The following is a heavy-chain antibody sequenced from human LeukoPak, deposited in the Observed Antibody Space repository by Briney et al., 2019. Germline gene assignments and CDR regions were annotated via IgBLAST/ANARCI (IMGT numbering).Heavy chain of an antibody. D-gene: IGHD3-22*01. CDR2: MHHSGTT. CDR1: GGSLNSNDYY. V-gene: IGHV4-39*07. J-gene: IGHJ5*01. CDR3: TRYYFVLSGYSNWFDS. Sequence: PSETLSLTCTVSGGSLNSNDYYWGYIRQPPGKGLEWIGYMHHSGTTYHNPSLESRVTISIDTSRNQFSLKLSSVTAADTAVYYCTRYYFVLSGYSNWFDSWGQGTLVTVSS.